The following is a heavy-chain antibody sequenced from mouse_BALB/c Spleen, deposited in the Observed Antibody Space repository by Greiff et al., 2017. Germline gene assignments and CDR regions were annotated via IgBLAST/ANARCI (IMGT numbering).Heavy chain of an antibody. CDR1: GFSLTSYG. D-gene: IGHD1-1*01. V-gene: IGHV2-9*02. CDR2: IWAGGST. J-gene: IGHJ1*01. Sequence: VQVVESGPGLVAPSQSLSITCTVSGFSLTSYGVHWVRQPPGKGLEWLGVIWAGGSTNYNSALMSRLSISKDNSKSQVFLKMNSLQTDDTAMYYCARDYYGSSGYFDVWGAGTTVTVSS. CDR3: ARDYYGSSGYFDV.